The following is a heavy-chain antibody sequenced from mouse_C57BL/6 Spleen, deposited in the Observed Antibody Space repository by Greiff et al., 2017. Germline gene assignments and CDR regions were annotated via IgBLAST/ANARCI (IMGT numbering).Heavy chain of an antibody. CDR2: INPSSGYT. V-gene: IGHV1-7*01. J-gene: IGHJ2*01. CDR3: ARGGRYDGYPLDY. D-gene: IGHD2-3*01. CDR1: GYTFTSYW. Sequence: QVQLQQSGAELAKPGASVKLSCKASGYTFTSYWMHWVKQRPGQGLEWIGYINPSSGYTKYNQKFKDKATLTADKSSSTAYMHLSSLTYEDSTVYYGARGGRYDGYPLDYWGQGTTLTGSS.